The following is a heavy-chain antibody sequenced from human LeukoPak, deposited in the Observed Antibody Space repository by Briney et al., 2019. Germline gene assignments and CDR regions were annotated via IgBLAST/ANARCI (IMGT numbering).Heavy chain of an antibody. CDR1: GYSFTSYW. J-gene: IGHJ5*02. V-gene: IGHV5-51*01. D-gene: IGHD1-7*01. CDR3: ARGLRYNWNYDWFDP. CDR2: IYPGDSDT. Sequence: GESLKISCKGSGYSFTSYWIGWVRQMPGKGLEWMGIIYPGDSDTRYSPSFQGQVTISADKSISTAYLQWSSLKASDTAMYYCARGLRYNWNYDWFDPWGQGTLVTVSS.